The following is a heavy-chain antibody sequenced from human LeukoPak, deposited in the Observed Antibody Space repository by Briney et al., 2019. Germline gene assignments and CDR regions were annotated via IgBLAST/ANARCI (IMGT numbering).Heavy chain of an antibody. CDR2: IWYEGSNK. J-gene: IGHJ6*03. CDR3: ARDAGNWGAPLITFYYYYYMDV. V-gene: IGHV3-33*01. Sequence: GGSLRLSCAASGFTFSSYGMHWVRQAPGKGLEWVAAIWYEGSNKYYADSVKGRFTISRDNSKNTLYLQMNSLRAEDTAVYYCARDAGNWGAPLITFYYYYYMDVWGKGTTVTVSS. D-gene: IGHD7-27*01. CDR1: GFTFSSYG.